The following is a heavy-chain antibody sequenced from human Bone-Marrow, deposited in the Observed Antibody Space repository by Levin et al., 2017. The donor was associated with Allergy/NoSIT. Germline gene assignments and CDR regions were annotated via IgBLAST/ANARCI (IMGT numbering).Heavy chain of an antibody. CDR2: SIPIFGTP. J-gene: IGHJ4*02. CDR3: ARDGLVTATAGTGFDY. D-gene: IGHD6-13*01. V-gene: IGHV1-69*01. CDR1: GGTFSTYA. Sequence: KISCKASGGTFSTYAISWVRQAPGQGLEWMGGSIPIFGTPKYAQKFQGRVTVTADESTSTAYMELSSLRSEDTAVYYCARDGLVTATAGTGFDYWGQGTLVTVSS.